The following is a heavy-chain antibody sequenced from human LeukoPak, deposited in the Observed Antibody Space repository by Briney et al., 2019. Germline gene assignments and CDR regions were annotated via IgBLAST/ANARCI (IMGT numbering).Heavy chain of an antibody. V-gene: IGHV3-33*01. CDR1: GISFSSHG. Sequence: GGSLRLSCAASGISFSSHGMHWVRPAPGKGLEGVAVIWYDGSNIYYADSVKGRFTISRDNSMNTLYLQMNSLRAEDTALYYCARARNDYDSNGFSFLDYWGQGTLVTVSS. CDR2: IWYDGSNI. CDR3: ARARNDYDSNGFSFLDY. D-gene: IGHD3-22*01. J-gene: IGHJ4*02.